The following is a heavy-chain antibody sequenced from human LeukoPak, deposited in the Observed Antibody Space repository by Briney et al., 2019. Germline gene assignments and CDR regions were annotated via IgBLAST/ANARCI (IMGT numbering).Heavy chain of an antibody. CDR1: GGSFSGYY. Sequence: PSETLSLTCAVYGGSFSGYYWSWIRQPPGKGLEWIGEINHSGSTNYNPSLKSRVTISVDTSKNQFSLKLSSVTAADTAVYYCARRSRYGRYFDYWGQGTLVTVSS. CDR2: INHSGST. J-gene: IGHJ4*02. CDR3: ARRSRYGRYFDY. V-gene: IGHV4-34*01. D-gene: IGHD3-16*01.